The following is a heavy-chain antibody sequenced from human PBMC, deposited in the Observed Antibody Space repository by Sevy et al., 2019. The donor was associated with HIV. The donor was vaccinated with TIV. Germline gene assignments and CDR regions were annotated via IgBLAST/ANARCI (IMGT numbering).Heavy chain of an antibody. CDR1: GFSISNNY. V-gene: IGHV3-53*01. CDR3: ARGYCGGGSCTAFDP. J-gene: IGHJ5*02. Sequence: GGSLRLSCAASGFSISNNYTAWVRQAPGKGLEWVSVMYSGGSPYYADSVKGRFALARDMSKNTVYLQMNSLRAEDTGVYYCARGYCGGGSCTAFDPWGQGTLVTVSS. CDR2: MYSGGSP. D-gene: IGHD2-15*01.